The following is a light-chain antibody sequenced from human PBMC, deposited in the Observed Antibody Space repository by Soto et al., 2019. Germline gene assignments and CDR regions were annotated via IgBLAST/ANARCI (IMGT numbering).Light chain of an antibody. V-gene: IGLV2-14*01. CDR1: NSDIGGYNF. CDR2: EVS. J-gene: IGLJ1*01. Sequence: QSVLTQPASVSGSPGQSITISCTGTNSDIGGYNFVSWYQHHPGKAHKLMIFEVSNRPSGVSNRLSGSKSGNTASLTISGLQTEDEADYYCSSFTSSDTDVFGTGTKVTVL. CDR3: SSFTSSDTDV.